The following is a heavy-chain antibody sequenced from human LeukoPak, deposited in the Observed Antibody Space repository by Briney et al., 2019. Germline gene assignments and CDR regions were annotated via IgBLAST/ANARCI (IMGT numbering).Heavy chain of an antibody. CDR3: ARQHGDYRPPYYYYMDV. Sequence: PSETLSLTCTVSGGSISSYYWSWIRQPPGKGLEWIGYIYYSGSTKYNPSLKSRVTISLDTSKNQFSLKLNSLTAADTAVYYCARQHGDYRPPYYYYMDVWGKGTTVTVSS. CDR2: IYYSGST. V-gene: IGHV4-59*08. J-gene: IGHJ6*03. CDR1: GGSISSYY. D-gene: IGHD4-17*01.